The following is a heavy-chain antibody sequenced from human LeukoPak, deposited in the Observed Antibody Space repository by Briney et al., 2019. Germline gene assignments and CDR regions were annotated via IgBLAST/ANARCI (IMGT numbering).Heavy chain of an antibody. Sequence: ASVKVSCEASGYTFTSYYMHWVRQAPGQGLEWMAIINPTGGSTSYAQKFQGRVTMTRDTSTSTVYMELSSLRSEDTAVYYCARGTSGDYPFDYWGQGTLVTVSS. CDR1: GYTFTSYY. CDR3: ARGTSGDYPFDY. CDR2: INPTGGST. J-gene: IGHJ4*02. D-gene: IGHD2-21*02. V-gene: IGHV1-46*01.